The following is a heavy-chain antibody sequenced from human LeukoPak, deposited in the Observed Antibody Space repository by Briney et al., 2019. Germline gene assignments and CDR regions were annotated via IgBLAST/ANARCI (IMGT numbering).Heavy chain of an antibody. Sequence: PGRSLRLSCAASGFTFSSYGMHWVRQAPGKGLEWVAVISYDGSNKYYADSVKGRFTISRDNSKNTLYLQMNSLRAEDTAVYYCAKDQGIQLWSLGYWGQGTLVTVSS. J-gene: IGHJ4*02. CDR3: AKDQGIQLWSLGY. D-gene: IGHD5-18*01. CDR2: ISYDGSNK. V-gene: IGHV3-30*18. CDR1: GFTFSSYG.